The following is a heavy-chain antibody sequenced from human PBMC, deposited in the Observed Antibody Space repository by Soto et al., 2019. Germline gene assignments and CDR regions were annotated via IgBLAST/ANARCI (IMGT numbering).Heavy chain of an antibody. Sequence: QMQVVESGGGLVKPGGSLRLSCAASGFNFSDYYMSWLRQAPGKGPEWLSYISSSSTYTNYADSVQGRFTISRDNAKNSRYLQMNDLRAGDTAVYYCARDHYDIWTGSGGFDPWGQGTLVTVSS. CDR1: GFNFSDYY. V-gene: IGHV3-11*06. J-gene: IGHJ5*02. CDR2: ISSSSTYT. CDR3: ARDHYDIWTGSGGFDP. D-gene: IGHD3-9*01.